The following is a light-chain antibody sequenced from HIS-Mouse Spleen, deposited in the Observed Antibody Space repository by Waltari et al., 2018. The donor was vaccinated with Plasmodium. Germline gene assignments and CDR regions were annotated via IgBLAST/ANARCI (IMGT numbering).Light chain of an antibody. CDR2: EGS. V-gene: IGLV2-23*03. Sequence: QSALTQPASVSGSPGQSITIPCTGTTSDVGSSNLVSLYQQPPGKAPKLMIYEGSKRPSGVSNRFSGSKSGNTASLTISGLQAEDEADYYCCSYAGSSTFVVFGGGTKLTVL. CDR1: TSDVGSSNL. CDR3: CSYAGSSTFVV. J-gene: IGLJ2*01.